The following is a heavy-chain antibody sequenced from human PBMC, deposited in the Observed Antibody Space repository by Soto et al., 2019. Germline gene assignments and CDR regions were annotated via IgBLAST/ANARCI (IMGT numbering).Heavy chain of an antibody. D-gene: IGHD6-19*01. CDR3: AKGRYRIGWYDPYFDY. V-gene: IGHV3-23*01. Sequence: EVQLLEAGGGLVQPGGSLRLSCAASGFTFNSSAMSWVRQAPGKGLEWVSTTSGGAGSTYYADSVKGRFTISRDNSKNTLYLQMNSLRADDTAVYYCAKGRYRIGWYDPYFDYWGQGTLVTVYS. CDR2: TSGGAGST. CDR1: GFTFNSSA. J-gene: IGHJ4*02.